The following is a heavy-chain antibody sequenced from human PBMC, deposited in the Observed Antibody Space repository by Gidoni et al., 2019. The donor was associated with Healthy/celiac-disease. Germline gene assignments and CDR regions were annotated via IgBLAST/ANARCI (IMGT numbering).Heavy chain of an antibody. CDR3: ARDGEGALAYCGGDCYSVAFDI. CDR1: GYTFTSYG. CDR2: ISAYNGTT. V-gene: IGHV1-18*04. D-gene: IGHD2-21*01. Sequence: QVQLVQSGAEGKKPGASVKVSCKASGYTFTSYGISWVPQAPGQGLEWMGWISAYNGTTTYAQNLQGRVTMTTDTSTSTAYMELRSLRSDDTAVYYCARDGEGALAYCGGDCYSVAFDIWGQGTMVTVSS. J-gene: IGHJ3*02.